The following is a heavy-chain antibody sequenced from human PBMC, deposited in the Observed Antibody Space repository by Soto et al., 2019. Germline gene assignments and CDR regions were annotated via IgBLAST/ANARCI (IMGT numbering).Heavy chain of an antibody. D-gene: IGHD3-3*01. CDR1: GYTFTSYG. Sequence: GASVKVSCKASGYTFTSYGISWVRQAPGQGLEWMGWISAYNGNTNYAQKLQGRVTMTTDTSTSTAYMELRSLRSDDTAVYYCARVRLERFLEYPEGNWFDPWGQGTLVTVSS. CDR2: ISAYNGNT. V-gene: IGHV1-18*01. CDR3: ARVRLERFLEYPEGNWFDP. J-gene: IGHJ5*02.